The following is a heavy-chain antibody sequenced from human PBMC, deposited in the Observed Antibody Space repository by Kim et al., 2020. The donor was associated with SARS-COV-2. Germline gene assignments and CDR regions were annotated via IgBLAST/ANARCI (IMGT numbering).Heavy chain of an antibody. CDR3: ARGWDYCASDCYRIDF. J-gene: IGHJ4*02. Sequence: SVKGRFPISRDNSQSSLYLQMNRLRAEDTAVYYCARGWDYCASDCYRIDFWGQGTLVTVSS. D-gene: IGHD2-21*02. V-gene: IGHV3-11*06.